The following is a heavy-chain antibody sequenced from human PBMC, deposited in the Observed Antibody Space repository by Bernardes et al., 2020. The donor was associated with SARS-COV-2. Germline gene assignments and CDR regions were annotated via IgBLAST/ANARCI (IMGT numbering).Heavy chain of an antibody. CDR2: INPNSGDT. CDR1: GYTFTGYY. D-gene: IGHD3-16*01. Sequence: ASVKVSCKASGYTFTGYYIYWVRQAPGQGLEWMGWINPNSGDTDYAQKFQDRVTMTRDTSIATAYMELSRLRSDDTAVYYCARGSGVITFGGVMSVGPAYGLDVWGQGTTVIVSS. CDR3: ARGSGVITFGGVMSVGPAYGLDV. J-gene: IGHJ6*02. V-gene: IGHV1-2*02.